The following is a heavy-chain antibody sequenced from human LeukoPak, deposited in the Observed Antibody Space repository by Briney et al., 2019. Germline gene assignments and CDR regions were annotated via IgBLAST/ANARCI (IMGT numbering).Heavy chain of an antibody. CDR2: IVVGSGNT. CDR1: GFTFTSSA. V-gene: IGHV1-58*02. D-gene: IGHD1-26*01. CDR3: AAAHPYSGSYGY. J-gene: IGHJ4*02. Sequence: SVTVSCKAPGFTFTSSAMQWVRQARGQRLEWIGWIVVGSGNTNYAQKFQERVTITRDMSASTAYMELSSLRSEDTAVYYCAAAHPYSGSYGYWGQGTLVTVSS.